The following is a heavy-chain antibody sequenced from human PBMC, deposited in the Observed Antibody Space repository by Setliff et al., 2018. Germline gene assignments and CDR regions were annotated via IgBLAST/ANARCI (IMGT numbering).Heavy chain of an antibody. CDR3: ARTCSGSGCYAGLES. CDR1: GFTFSTYR. CDR2: ILDDGVKK. V-gene: IGHV3-30*03. D-gene: IGHD2-15*01. J-gene: IGHJ4*02. Sequence: GESLKISCAASGFTFSTYRMHWVRQAPGKGLEWVAVILDDGVKKYHADSVKGRFTVSRDNSKNTLYLQMNSPRPEDTAVYYCARTCSGSGCYAGLESWGQGTPVTVSS.